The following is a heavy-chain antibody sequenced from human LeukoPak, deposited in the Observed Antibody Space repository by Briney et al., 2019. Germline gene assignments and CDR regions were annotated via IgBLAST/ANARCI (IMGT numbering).Heavy chain of an antibody. Sequence: PGGSLRLSCAASGLTFSSYALAWVRQAPGNGLVSVSAISGSGGITYYADSVKGHFTISRDNSKNTLYLQMNSLRAEDTAVYYCAKNFYGDYNFFFDYWGQGTLVTVSS. J-gene: IGHJ4*02. D-gene: IGHD4-17*01. CDR2: ISGSGGIT. V-gene: IGHV3-23*01. CDR3: AKNFYGDYNFFFDY. CDR1: GLTFSSYA.